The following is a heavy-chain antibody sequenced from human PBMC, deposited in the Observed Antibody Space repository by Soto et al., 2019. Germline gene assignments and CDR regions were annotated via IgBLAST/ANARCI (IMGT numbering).Heavy chain of an antibody. CDR1: GFTFSSYA. Sequence: GGSLRLSCAASGFTFSSYAMSWVRQAPGKGLEWVSAISGSGGSTYYADSVKGRFTISRDNSKNTLYLQMNSLRAEDTAVYYCAKIGRSGKEDTDAFDIWGQGTMVTVSS. D-gene: IGHD3-10*01. J-gene: IGHJ3*02. CDR3: AKIGRSGKEDTDAFDI. V-gene: IGHV3-23*01. CDR2: ISGSGGST.